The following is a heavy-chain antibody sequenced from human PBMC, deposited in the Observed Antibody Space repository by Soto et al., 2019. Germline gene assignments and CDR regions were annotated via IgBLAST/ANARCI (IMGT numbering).Heavy chain of an antibody. CDR2: INSDASHT. CDR1: GFTFSTYW. CDR3: VRDGHFCPTCGSGNWFDR. D-gene: IGHD6-25*01. Sequence: EVQLVESGGGLVQPGGSLRLSCAASGFTFSTYWMHWIRHVPGNGLEWVSRINSDASHTYYADSVKGRFTISRDNAKNTLHLEMNSLRAEDTAVSYCVRDGHFCPTCGSGNWFDRWGQGPLVTVSP. V-gene: IGHV3-74*01. J-gene: IGHJ5*02.